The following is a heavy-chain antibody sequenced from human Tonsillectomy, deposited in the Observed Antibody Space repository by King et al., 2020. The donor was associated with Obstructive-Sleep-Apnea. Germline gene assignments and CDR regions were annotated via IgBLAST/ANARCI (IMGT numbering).Heavy chain of an antibody. Sequence: VQLVESGSEVKKPGASVKVSCKTSGYTFISYGTSWVRQAPGQGLEWIGWISGYNGKTNYAQKFQDRVTMTTDTSTSTAYMELRSLRSDDTAVYYCARDLVTAASSDWGQGTLVTVSS. D-gene: IGHD6-13*01. CDR2: ISGYNGKT. CDR1: GYTFISYG. CDR3: ARDLVTAASSD. J-gene: IGHJ4*02. V-gene: IGHV1-18*01.